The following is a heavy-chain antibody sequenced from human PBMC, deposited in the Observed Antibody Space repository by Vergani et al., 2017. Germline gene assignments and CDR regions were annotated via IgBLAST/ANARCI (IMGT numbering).Heavy chain of an antibody. J-gene: IGHJ3*02. CDR3: AKDRGITIFGVVIGAFDI. V-gene: IGHV3-23*01. CDR2: ISGSGGST. CDR1: GFTFSSYA. D-gene: IGHD3-3*01. Sequence: EVQLLESGGGLVQPGGSLRLSCAASGFTFSSYAMSWVRQAPGKGLEWVSAISGSGGSTYYADSVKGRFTISRDNSKNTLYLQMNSLRAEDTAVYYCAKDRGITIFGVVIGAFDIWGQGTMVTVSS.